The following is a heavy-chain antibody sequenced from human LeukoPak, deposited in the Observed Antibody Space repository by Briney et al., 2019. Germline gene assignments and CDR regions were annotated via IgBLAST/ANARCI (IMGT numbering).Heavy chain of an antibody. CDR3: AKKGATTGDFDY. D-gene: IGHD1-26*01. Sequence: GGSLRLSCAASGFTFSNFLMTWVRQAPGKGPEWVSAISGSGGDSYYADSVKGRFTISRDNSKNTLYLQMNSLRAEDTAVYYCAKKGATTGDFDYWGQGTLVTVSS. CDR1: GFTFSNFL. CDR2: ISGSGGDS. J-gene: IGHJ4*02. V-gene: IGHV3-23*01.